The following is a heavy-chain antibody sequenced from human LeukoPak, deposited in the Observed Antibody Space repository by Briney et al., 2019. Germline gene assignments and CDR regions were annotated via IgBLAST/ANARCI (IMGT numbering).Heavy chain of an antibody. CDR2: ISSSSSYI. J-gene: IGHJ5*02. CDR1: GFTFSSYS. CDR3: ARGAATVTTPFDP. Sequence: MPGGSLRLSCAASGFTFSSYSMNWVRQAPGKGLEWVSSISSSSSYIYYADSVKGRFTISRDNAKNSLYLQMNSLRAEDTAVYYCARGAATVTTPFDPWGQGTLVTASS. D-gene: IGHD4-17*01. V-gene: IGHV3-21*01.